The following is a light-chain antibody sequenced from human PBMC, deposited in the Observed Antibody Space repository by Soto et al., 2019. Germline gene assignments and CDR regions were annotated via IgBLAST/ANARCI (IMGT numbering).Light chain of an antibody. CDR3: QHYNTYTWT. CDR2: KAS. Sequence: DIHMTNSPSTLSASVGDRFTIACRASQTIDSWLAWYQKRTGKPPKLLIYKASHLESGVPSRLRGSGYGTEFTITISSMKTGDFATYYCQHYNTYTWTFGHGTKVDIK. CDR1: QTIDSW. J-gene: IGKJ1*01. V-gene: IGKV1-5*03.